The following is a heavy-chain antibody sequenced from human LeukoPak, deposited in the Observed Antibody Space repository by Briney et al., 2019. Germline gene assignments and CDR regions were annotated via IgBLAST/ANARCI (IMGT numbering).Heavy chain of an antibody. Sequence: GASVKVSCKASGYTFTSYGISWVRQAPGQGLEWMGWINPNSGGTNYAQKFQGRVTMTRDSSISTAYMELSRLRSDDTAVYYCARDADRITIFGVVISPDPYFDYWGQGTLVTVSS. V-gene: IGHV1-2*02. CDR3: ARDADRITIFGVVISPDPYFDY. CDR2: INPNSGGT. D-gene: IGHD3-3*01. J-gene: IGHJ4*02. CDR1: GYTFTSYG.